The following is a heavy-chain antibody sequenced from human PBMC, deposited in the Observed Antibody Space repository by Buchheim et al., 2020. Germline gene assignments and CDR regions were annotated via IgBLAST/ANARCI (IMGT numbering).Heavy chain of an antibody. V-gene: IGHV3-30*18. Sequence: QVQLVESGGGVVQPGRSLRLSCAASGFTFSSYGMHWVRQAPGKGLEWVAVISSDGSNKYYADSVKGRFTISRANSKNTLYLQMNSLRAEDTAVYYCAKEDCTNGVCLYYYYGMDVWGQGTT. CDR2: ISSDGSNK. D-gene: IGHD2-8*01. J-gene: IGHJ6*02. CDR1: GFTFSSYG. CDR3: AKEDCTNGVCLYYYYGMDV.